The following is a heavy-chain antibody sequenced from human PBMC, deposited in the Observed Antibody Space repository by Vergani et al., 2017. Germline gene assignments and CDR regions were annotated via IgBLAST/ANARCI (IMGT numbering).Heavy chain of an antibody. Sequence: QVQLVQSGAEVKKPGSSVKVSCKASGGTFSSYAISWVRQAPGQGLEWMGGIIPIFGTANYAQKFQGRVTITADESTSTAYMELSSLRTDDTAVYYCARDEKDILADYWGQGTLVTVSS. CDR3: ARDEKDILADY. CDR2: IIPIFGTA. V-gene: IGHV1-69*01. D-gene: IGHD3-9*01. J-gene: IGHJ4*02. CDR1: GGTFSSYA.